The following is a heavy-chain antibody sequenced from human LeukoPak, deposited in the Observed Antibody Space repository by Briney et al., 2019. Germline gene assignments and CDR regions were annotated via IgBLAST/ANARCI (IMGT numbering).Heavy chain of an antibody. CDR1: GYTFTGYG. D-gene: IGHD6-19*01. V-gene: IGHV1-18*01. CDR3: ARSDSSGRYGGYYYYYMDV. CDR2: ISAYNGNT. Sequence: ASLKVSCKASGYTFTGYGITWVRQAPGQGLEWMGLISAYNGNTNYAQKLQGRVTMTTDTSTSTAYMEPRSLRSDDTAVYYCARSDSSGRYGGYYYYYMDVWGKGTTVTVSS. J-gene: IGHJ6*03.